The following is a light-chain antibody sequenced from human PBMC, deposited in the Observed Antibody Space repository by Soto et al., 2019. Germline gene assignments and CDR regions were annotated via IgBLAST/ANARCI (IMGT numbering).Light chain of an antibody. V-gene: IGKV3-15*01. Sequence: EIVMTQSPGTLSVSPGERATLSCRASQSVRSKLAWYQQKPGQAPRILIYDASTRATGIPARFSGSGSGTEFTLTISSLQSEDFAVYYCQQYNNWPPITFGQGTRLEIK. CDR2: DAS. CDR3: QQYNNWPPIT. CDR1: QSVRSK. J-gene: IGKJ5*01.